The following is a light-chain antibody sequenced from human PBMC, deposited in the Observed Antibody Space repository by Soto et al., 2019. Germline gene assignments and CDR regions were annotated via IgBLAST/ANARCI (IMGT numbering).Light chain of an antibody. Sequence: QSALTQPPSVSETPGQKVTISCSGSGSNLGRNYVSWYQQLPGTAPKLLIYDNVYRFSGIPDRFSASKSGTSATLGITGLQTGDEGDYYCGSWDNILRAYVFGTGTKVTVL. CDR3: GSWDNILRAYV. CDR2: DNV. V-gene: IGLV1-51*01. CDR1: GSNLGRNY. J-gene: IGLJ1*01.